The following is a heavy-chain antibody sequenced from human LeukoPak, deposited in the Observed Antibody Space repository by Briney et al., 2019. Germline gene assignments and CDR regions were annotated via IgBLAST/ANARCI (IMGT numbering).Heavy chain of an antibody. CDR1: GFSFSNYW. CDR3: ARSGAAGGNFFDP. Sequence: GESLKISCQGSGFSFSNYWIGWVRQMPGKGLEWMGIIYPGDSDTRYSPSFQGQVTISVDKSISTAYLQWSSLKASDTAMYYCARSGAAGGNFFDPWGQGTLVTVSS. V-gene: IGHV5-51*01. D-gene: IGHD4-23*01. J-gene: IGHJ5*02. CDR2: IYPGDSDT.